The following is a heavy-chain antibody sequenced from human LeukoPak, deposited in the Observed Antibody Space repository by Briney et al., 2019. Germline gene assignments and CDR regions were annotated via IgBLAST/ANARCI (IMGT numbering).Heavy chain of an antibody. J-gene: IGHJ4*02. CDR2: INHSGST. D-gene: IGHD6-19*01. V-gene: IGHV4-34*01. CDR1: GGSFSGYY. Sequence: PSETLSLTCAVYGGSFSGYYWSWIRQPPGKGLEWIGEINHSGSTNYNPSLKSRVTISVDTSKNQFSLKLSSVTAADTAVYYCARLFSSSGWYGRVDYWGQGTLVTVSS. CDR3: ARLFSSSGWYGRVDY.